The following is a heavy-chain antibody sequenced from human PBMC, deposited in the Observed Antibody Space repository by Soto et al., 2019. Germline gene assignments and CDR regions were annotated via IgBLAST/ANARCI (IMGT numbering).Heavy chain of an antibody. V-gene: IGHV1-3*01. CDR1: GYTFTSYG. D-gene: IGHD6-19*01. Sequence: VKVSCKASGYTFTSYGISWVRQAPGQRIEWMGWINAGNGNTKYAQKFQGRVTITRDTSASTAYMELSSLRSEDTAVYYCARAVAVAADFDYWGQGTLVTVSS. CDR2: INAGNGNT. J-gene: IGHJ4*02. CDR3: ARAVAVAADFDY.